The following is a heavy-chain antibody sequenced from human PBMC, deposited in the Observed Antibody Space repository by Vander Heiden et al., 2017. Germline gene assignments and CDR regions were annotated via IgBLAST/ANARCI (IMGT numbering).Heavy chain of an antibody. CDR2: ISYDGSKK. CDR1: GFTFSSYA. Sequence: QVQLVESGGGVVQPGRSLRLSCAASGFTFSSYAMHWVRQAPGKGLEWVAVISYDGSKKDDADSVKGRFTISRDNSKNTLYLKMKSLRAEDTAVYYGAREEWAGFDYWGHGTLVTVSS. CDR3: AREEWAGFDY. V-gene: IGHV3-30-3*01. J-gene: IGHJ4*01. D-gene: IGHD3-3*01.